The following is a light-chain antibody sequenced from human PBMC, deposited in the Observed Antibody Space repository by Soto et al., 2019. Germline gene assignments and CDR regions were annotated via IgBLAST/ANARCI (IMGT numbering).Light chain of an antibody. CDR1: SSNIGSHT. J-gene: IGLJ2*01. CDR3: AAWDESLNGVV. Sequence: QSVLTQPPSASGTPGQTIAISCSGGSSNIGSHTVNWYQQLPGTAPRLLIYSNTQRPSGVPDHFSGSKSGTSASLAISGLQSEYEGDYYCAAWDESLNGVVFGGGTKLTVL. V-gene: IGLV1-44*01. CDR2: SNT.